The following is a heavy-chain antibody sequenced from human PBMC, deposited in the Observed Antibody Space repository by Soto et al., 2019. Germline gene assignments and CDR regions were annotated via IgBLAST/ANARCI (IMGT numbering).Heavy chain of an antibody. J-gene: IGHJ4*02. CDR1: GFTFSSYS. CDR2: ISSSSSYI. CDR3: ARDTKTSYDPPNRGNNIDY. V-gene: IGHV3-21*01. D-gene: IGHD3-16*01. Sequence: EVQLVESGGGLVKPGGSLRLSCAASGFTFSSYSMNWVRQAPGKGLEWVSSISSSSSYIYYADSVKGRFTISRDNAKNSLYLQMNSLRAEDTAVYYCARDTKTSYDPPNRGNNIDYWGQGTLVTVSS.